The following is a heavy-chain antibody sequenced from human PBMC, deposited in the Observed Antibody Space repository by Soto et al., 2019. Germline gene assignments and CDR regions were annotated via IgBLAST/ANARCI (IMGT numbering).Heavy chain of an antibody. CDR1: GGSISSYY. CDR2: IYYSGST. V-gene: IGHV4-59*01. D-gene: IGHD6-6*01. J-gene: IGHJ4*02. CDR3: AREEQLAGIGY. Sequence: SETLSLTCSVSGGSISSYYWSWHRQPPGKGLEWIGYIYYSGSTNYNPSLKSRVTISVDTSKNQFSLKLSSVTAADTAVYYCAREEQLAGIGYWGQGTLVTVSS.